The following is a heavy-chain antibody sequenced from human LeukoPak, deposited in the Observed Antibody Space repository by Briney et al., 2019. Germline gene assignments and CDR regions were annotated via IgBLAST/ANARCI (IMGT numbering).Heavy chain of an antibody. V-gene: IGHV1-46*01. D-gene: IGHD6-13*01. CDR2: INPSGGST. CDR3: ARVRRLPTGNQQLVDTGNSGYYYGMDV. Sequence: ASVKVSCKASGYTFTSYYMHWVRQAPGQGLEWMGIINPSGGSTSYAQKFQGRVTMTRDTSTSTVYMELSSLRSEDTAVYYCARVRRLPTGNQQLVDTGNSGYYYGMDVWGQGTTVTVSS. J-gene: IGHJ6*02. CDR1: GYTFTSYY.